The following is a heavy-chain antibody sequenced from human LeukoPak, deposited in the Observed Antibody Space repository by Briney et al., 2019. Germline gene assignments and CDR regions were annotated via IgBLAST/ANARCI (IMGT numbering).Heavy chain of an antibody. Sequence: PGTSLRLSCEASGFIFSTYGMNWVRQAPGKGLEWVALVSNDGGIKYYGASVRGRFTISRDNPENTLYLQMNSLRADDTAVYYCAKGGEQKTFRCGMDSWDQGTLVTVSS. V-gene: IGHV3-30*19. CDR3: AKGGEQKTFRCGMDS. CDR2: VSNDGGIK. D-gene: IGHD1/OR15-1a*01. CDR1: GFIFSTYG. J-gene: IGHJ4*02.